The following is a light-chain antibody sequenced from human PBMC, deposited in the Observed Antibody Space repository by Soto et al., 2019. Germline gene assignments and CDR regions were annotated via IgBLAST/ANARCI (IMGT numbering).Light chain of an antibody. CDR2: GAS. CDR1: QSVSSN. V-gene: IGKV3-15*01. J-gene: IGKJ1*01. CDR3: QQDNNWPT. Sequence: EIVMTQSPATLSVSPGERATLSCRASQSVSSNLAWYQQKPGQAPRLLIYGASTRATGIQARFSGSGSGTEFTLTISSLQYEYFAVYYCQQDNNWPTFGQGTKVEIK.